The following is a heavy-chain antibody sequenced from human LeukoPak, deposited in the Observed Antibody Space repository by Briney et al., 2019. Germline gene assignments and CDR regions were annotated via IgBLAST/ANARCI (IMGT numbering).Heavy chain of an antibody. D-gene: IGHD3-22*01. J-gene: IGHJ3*02. CDR3: ARQALYYYDSSGYYYPDAFDI. CDR1: GGSISSSSYY. CDR2: IYYSGST. Sequence: SETLSLTCTVSGGSISSSSYYWGWIRQPPGKGLEWIGSIYYSGSTYYNPSLKSRATISVDTSKNQFSLKLSSVTAADTAVYYCARQALYYYDSSGYYYPDAFDIWGQGTMVTVSS. V-gene: IGHV4-39*01.